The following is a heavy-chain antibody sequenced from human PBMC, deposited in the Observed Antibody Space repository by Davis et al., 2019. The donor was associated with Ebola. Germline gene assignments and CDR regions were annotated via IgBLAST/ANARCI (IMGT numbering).Heavy chain of an antibody. J-gene: IGHJ4*02. Sequence: GESLKISCAASGFTFSSYSMNWVRQAPGKGLEWVSSISSSSSYIYYADSVKGRFTISRDNAKNSLYLQMNSLRAEDTAVYYCARFYGSGSYYPYYFDYWGQGTLVTVSS. CDR3: ARFYGSGSYYPYYFDY. CDR2: ISSSSSYI. D-gene: IGHD3-10*01. V-gene: IGHV3-21*01. CDR1: GFTFSSYS.